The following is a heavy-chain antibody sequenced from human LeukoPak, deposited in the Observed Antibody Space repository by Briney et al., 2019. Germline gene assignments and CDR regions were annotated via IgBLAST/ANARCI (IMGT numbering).Heavy chain of an antibody. V-gene: IGHV3-23*01. D-gene: IGHD2-21*01. CDR3: AKAVGVIYMGIDF. Sequence: GRSLRLSCAASGFTFSSYGMSWVRQAPGRGLEWVSSIRGSAGNAYYADSVKGRFTISRDDSTNTLYLQMSSLRAEDTAMYYCAKAVGVIYMGIDFWGQGALVTVSP. J-gene: IGHJ4*02. CDR1: GFTFSSYG. CDR2: IRGSAGNA.